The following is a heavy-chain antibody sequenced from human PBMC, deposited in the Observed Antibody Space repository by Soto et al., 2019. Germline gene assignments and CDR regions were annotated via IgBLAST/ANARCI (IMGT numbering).Heavy chain of an antibody. V-gene: IGHV1-18*01. CDR1: GYTFTSYG. D-gene: IGHD4-17*01. Sequence: GASVKVSCKASGYTFTSYGISWVRQAPGQGLEWMGWISAYNGNTNYAQKLQGRVTMTTDTSTSTAYMELRSLRSDDTAVYYCARDQGLRGLRCLDRNYYYGMVVWVQGTTVTVSS. J-gene: IGHJ6*02. CDR3: ARDQGLRGLRCLDRNYYYGMVV. CDR2: ISAYNGNT.